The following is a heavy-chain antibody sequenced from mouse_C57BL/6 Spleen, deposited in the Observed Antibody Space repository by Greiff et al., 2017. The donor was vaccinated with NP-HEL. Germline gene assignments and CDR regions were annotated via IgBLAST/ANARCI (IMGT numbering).Heavy chain of an antibody. V-gene: IGHV1-69*01. CDR1: GYTFTSYW. J-gene: IGHJ3*01. Sequence: VQLQQPGAELLMPGASVKLSCKASGYTFTSYWMHWVKQRPGRGLEWIGEIDPSDSYTNYNQKFKGKSTLTVDKSSSTAYMQLSSLTSEDSAVYYCARSHYSSWFAYWGQGTLVTVSA. D-gene: IGHD1-1*01. CDR3: ARSHYSSWFAY. CDR2: IDPSDSYT.